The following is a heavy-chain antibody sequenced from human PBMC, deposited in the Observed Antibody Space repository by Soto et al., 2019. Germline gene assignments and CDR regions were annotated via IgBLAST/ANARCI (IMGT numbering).Heavy chain of an antibody. Sequence: SETLSLTCTVSGGSISSSSYYWGWIRQPPGKGLEWIGSIYYSGSTYYNLSLKSRVTISVDTSKNQFSLFLQMNSLRAEDTAVYYCASYDWDSRGVLENWGQGTVVTVSS. D-gene: IGHD3-9*01. CDR2: IYYSGST. J-gene: IGHJ4*02. CDR1: GGSISSSSYY. CDR3: ASYDWDSRGVLEN. V-gene: IGHV4-39*07.